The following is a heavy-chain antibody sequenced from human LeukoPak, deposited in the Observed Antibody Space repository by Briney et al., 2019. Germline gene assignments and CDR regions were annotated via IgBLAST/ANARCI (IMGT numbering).Heavy chain of an antibody. D-gene: IGHD6-19*01. J-gene: IGHJ4*02. Sequence: PSETLSPTCTVSGGSISSSSYYWGWIPQPPGKGLEWIGSIYYSGSTYYKPSLKSRATISVDTSKNQFSLKLSSVTAADTAVYYCARLYSSGWHVPGYWGQGTLVTVSS. CDR2: IYYSGST. V-gene: IGHV4-39*01. CDR3: ARLYSSGWHVPGY. CDR1: GGSISSSSYY.